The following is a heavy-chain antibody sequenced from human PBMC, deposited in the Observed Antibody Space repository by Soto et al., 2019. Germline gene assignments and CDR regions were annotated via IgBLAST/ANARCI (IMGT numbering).Heavy chain of an antibody. J-gene: IGHJ4*02. Sequence: EVQLLESGGGLVQPGGSLRLSCAASGFTFSSYAMSWIRQAPGKGLEWVSAISGSGGGTYYVDSVKGRFTISRDNSKNTLYLQMNGLRAEDSALYYCAKDHESDYWGQGTLVTVSS. V-gene: IGHV3-23*01. CDR3: AKDHESDY. CDR2: ISGSGGGT. CDR1: GFTFSSYA.